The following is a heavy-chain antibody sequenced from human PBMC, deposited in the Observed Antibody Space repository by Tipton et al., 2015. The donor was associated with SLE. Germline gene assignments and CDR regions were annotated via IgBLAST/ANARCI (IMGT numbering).Heavy chain of an antibody. V-gene: IGHV4-38-2*02. CDR2: IYHSGTT. J-gene: IGHJ4*02. CDR3: VRLELPATKADY. D-gene: IGHD5-24*01. Sequence: GLVKPSETLSLTCTVSGFSISSYYWGWIRQPPGKGLEWLGTIYHSGTTYYNPSLKSRLTLSIDTSKNQFSLKLNSLTAADTAVYYCVRLELPATKADYWGPGTLVTVSS. CDR1: GFSISSYY.